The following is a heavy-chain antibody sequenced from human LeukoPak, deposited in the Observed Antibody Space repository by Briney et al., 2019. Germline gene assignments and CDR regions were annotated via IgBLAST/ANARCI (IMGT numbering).Heavy chain of an antibody. Sequence: GGSLRLSCAASGFTFSSYGMHWVRQAPGKGLEWVAVISYDGSNKYYADSVKGRFTISRDNSKNTLYLQMNSLRDEDTAVYYCAREQTTVTTFDYWGQGTLVTVSS. CDR1: GFTFSSYG. D-gene: IGHD4-17*01. J-gene: IGHJ4*02. CDR2: ISYDGSNK. V-gene: IGHV3-30*03. CDR3: AREQTTVTTFDY.